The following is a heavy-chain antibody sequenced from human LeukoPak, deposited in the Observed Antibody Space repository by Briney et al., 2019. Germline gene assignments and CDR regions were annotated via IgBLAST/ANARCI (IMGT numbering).Heavy chain of an antibody. CDR2: INSDSSDI. V-gene: IGHV3-21*05. J-gene: IGHJ4*02. Sequence: GGSLRLSCAASGFSFSIYAMNWVRQAPGKGLEWISYINSDSSDIHYADSVRGRFTMSRDNAKNSLFLQLSSLRAEDTAVYYCARDSYQPGLINYWGQGTLVTVSS. CDR1: GFSFSIYA. D-gene: IGHD2-2*01. CDR3: ARDSYQPGLINY.